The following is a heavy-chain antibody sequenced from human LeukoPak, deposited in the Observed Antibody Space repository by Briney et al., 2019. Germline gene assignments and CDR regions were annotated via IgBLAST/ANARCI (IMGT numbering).Heavy chain of an antibody. Sequence: ASVKVSCKASGYTFTGYYMHWVRQAPGQGLEWTGRINPNSGGTNYVQKFQGRVTMTRDTSISTAYMELSRLRSDDTAVYYCAREPGASLNNWFDPWGQGTLVTVSS. CDR2: INPNSGGT. D-gene: IGHD1-26*01. V-gene: IGHV1-2*06. CDR1: GYTFTGYY. J-gene: IGHJ5*02. CDR3: AREPGASLNNWFDP.